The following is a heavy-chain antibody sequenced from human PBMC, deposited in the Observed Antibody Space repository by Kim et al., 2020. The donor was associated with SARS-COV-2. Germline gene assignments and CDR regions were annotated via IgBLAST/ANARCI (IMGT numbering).Heavy chain of an antibody. CDR1: GFTVSSNY. Sequence: GGSLRLSCAASGFTVSSNYMSWVRQAPGKGLEWVSVIYSGGSTYYADSVKGRFTISRHNSKNTLYLQMNSLRAEDTAVYYCARVVADIVVVPAAPAHFDYWGQGTLVTVSS. J-gene: IGHJ4*02. D-gene: IGHD2-2*01. V-gene: IGHV3-53*04. CDR3: ARVVADIVVVPAAPAHFDY. CDR2: IYSGGST.